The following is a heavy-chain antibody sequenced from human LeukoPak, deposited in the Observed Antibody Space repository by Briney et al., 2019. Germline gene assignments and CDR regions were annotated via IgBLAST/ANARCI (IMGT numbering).Heavy chain of an antibody. D-gene: IGHD4-17*01. J-gene: IGHJ5*02. CDR2: INPNSGGT. CDR1: GYTFTGYY. Sequence: ASVKVSCKASGYTFTGYYMHWVRQAPGQGLEWMGRINPNSGGTNYAQKFQGRVTMTRDTSISTAYMGLSRLRSDDTAVYYCARGSMTTVTINWFDPWGQGTLVTDSS. V-gene: IGHV1-2*06. CDR3: ARGSMTTVTINWFDP.